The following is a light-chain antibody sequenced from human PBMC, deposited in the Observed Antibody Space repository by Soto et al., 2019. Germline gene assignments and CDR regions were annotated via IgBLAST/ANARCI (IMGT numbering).Light chain of an antibody. CDR3: QQHGSSPWT. Sequence: EIVLTQSPGTLSLSPGARATLSCRASQSVSRNFLVWYQQKPGQAPRLLIYGASSRATGIPDRFSGSGSGTDFTLSISSLEPEDFAVYYCQQHGSSPWTFGQGTKVDIK. CDR1: QSVSRNF. J-gene: IGKJ1*01. CDR2: GAS. V-gene: IGKV3-20*01.